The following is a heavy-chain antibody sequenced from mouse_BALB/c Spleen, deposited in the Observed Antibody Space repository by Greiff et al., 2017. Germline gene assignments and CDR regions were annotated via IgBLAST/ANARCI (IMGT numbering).Heavy chain of an antibody. D-gene: IGHD1-1*01. Sequence: EVMLVESGGGLVKPGGSLKLSCAASGFTFSSYTMSWVRQTPEKRLEWVATISSGGSYTYYPDSVKGRFTISRDNAKNTLYLQMSSLKSEDTAMYYCTRGGVFITTVVAPYYFDYWGQGTTLTVSS. V-gene: IGHV5-6-4*01. J-gene: IGHJ2*01. CDR2: ISSGGSYT. CDR3: TRGGVFITTVVAPYYFDY. CDR1: GFTFSSYT.